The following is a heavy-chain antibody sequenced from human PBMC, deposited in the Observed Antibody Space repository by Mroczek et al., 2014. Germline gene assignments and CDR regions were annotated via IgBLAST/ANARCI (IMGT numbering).Heavy chain of an antibody. D-gene: IGHD3-10*01. CDR1: GYTFTSYD. J-gene: IGHJ6*02. V-gene: IGHV1-8*01. CDR3: ARRDSTYYYGSGTNHGMDV. CDR2: MNPNSGNT. Sequence: QVQLVQSGAEVKKPGASVKVSCKASGYTFTSYDINWVRQATGQGLEWMGWMNPNSGNTGYAQKFQGRVTMTRNTSISTAYMELSSLRSEDTAVYYCARRDSTYYYGSGTNHGMDVVGPRDHGSTVSS.